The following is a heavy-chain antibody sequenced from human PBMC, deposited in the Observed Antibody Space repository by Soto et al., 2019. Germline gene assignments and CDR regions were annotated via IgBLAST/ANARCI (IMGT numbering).Heavy chain of an antibody. CDR1: GYAFASYG. V-gene: IGHV1-69*13. Sequence: GASVKVSCKTSGYAFASYGISWVRQAPGQGLEWMGWIIPIFGTANYAQKFQGRVTITADESTSTAYMDLSSLRSDDTAVYYCARGPSSSWYPFDPWGQGILVTVSS. CDR3: ARGPSSSWYPFDP. J-gene: IGHJ5*02. D-gene: IGHD6-13*01. CDR2: IIPIFGTA.